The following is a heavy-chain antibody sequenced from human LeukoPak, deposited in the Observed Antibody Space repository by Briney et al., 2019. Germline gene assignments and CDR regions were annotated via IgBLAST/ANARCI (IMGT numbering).Heavy chain of an antibody. CDR1: GFTFSSYW. D-gene: IGHD2-2*01. V-gene: IGHV3-74*01. Sequence: PGRSLRLSCAASGFTFSSYWMHWVRQAPGKGLVWVSRINTDGSSTSYADSAKGRFTISRDNAKNTLYLQMNSLRAEDTAVYYCRGTSSNYYYYYYMGVWGKGTTVTVSS. CDR3: RGTSSNYYYYYYMGV. J-gene: IGHJ6*03. CDR2: INTDGSST.